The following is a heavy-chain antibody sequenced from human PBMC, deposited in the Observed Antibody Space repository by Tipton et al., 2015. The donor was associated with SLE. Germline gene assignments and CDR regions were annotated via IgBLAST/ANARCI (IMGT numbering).Heavy chain of an antibody. CDR1: GGSVSSGSYY. CDR2: IYYSGST. V-gene: IGHV4-61*01. D-gene: IGHD6-19*01. CDR3: ASSPGVYSSGWADY. J-gene: IGHJ4*02. Sequence: TLSLTCTVSGGSVSSGSYYWSWIRQPPGKGLEWIGYIYYSGSTNYNPSLKSRVTISVDTSKNQFSLKLNSVTAADTAVYYCASSPGVYSSGWADYWGQGTLVTVSS.